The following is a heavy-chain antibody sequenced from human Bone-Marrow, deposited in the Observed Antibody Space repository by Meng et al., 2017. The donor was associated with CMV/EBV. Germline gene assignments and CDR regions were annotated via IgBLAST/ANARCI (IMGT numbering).Heavy chain of an antibody. CDR3: AREFWMVPAAMGMDV. V-gene: IGHV1-2*02. Sequence: ASVKVSCKASGYTFTGYYMHWVRQAPGQGLEWMGWINPNSGGTNYAQKFQGRVTMTRDTSISTAYMELSRLRSDDTAMYYCAREFWMVPAAMGMDVWGQGTTVTVSS. J-gene: IGHJ6*02. CDR1: GYTFTGYY. CDR2: INPNSGGT. D-gene: IGHD2-2*01.